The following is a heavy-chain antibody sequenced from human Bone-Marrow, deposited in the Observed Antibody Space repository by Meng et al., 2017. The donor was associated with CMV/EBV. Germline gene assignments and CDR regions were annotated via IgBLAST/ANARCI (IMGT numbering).Heavy chain of an antibody. CDR1: GFTFSSYW. Sequence: GESLKISCAASGFTFSSYWMHWVRQAPGKGLVWVSRINSDGSSTSYADSVKGRFTISRDNAKNTLYLQMNSLRAEDTAVYYCARPVYWYFDLWGRGTLVTVSS. CDR2: INSDGSST. CDR3: ARPVYWYFDL. V-gene: IGHV3-74*01. J-gene: IGHJ2*01.